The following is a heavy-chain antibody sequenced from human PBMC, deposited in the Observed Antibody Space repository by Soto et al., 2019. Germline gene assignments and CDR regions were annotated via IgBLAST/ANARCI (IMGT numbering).Heavy chain of an antibody. CDR2: ISYDGSNK. J-gene: IGHJ4*02. V-gene: IGHV3-30-3*01. CDR3: ASGVVVVVAATPLDY. Sequence: QVQLVESGGGVVQPGRSLRLSCAASGFTFSDNAMHWVRQAPGKGLEWVAVISYDGSNKYYGDSVKGRFTISRYNSNNQLYLQMNSLRAEDTAVSYCASGVVVVVAATPLDYWGQGTLVTVSS. D-gene: IGHD2-15*01. CDR1: GFTFSDNA.